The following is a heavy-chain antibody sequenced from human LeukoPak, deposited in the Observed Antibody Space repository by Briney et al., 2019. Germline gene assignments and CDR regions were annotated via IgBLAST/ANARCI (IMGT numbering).Heavy chain of an antibody. V-gene: IGHV4-59*08. Sequence: PSETLSLTCTVPGDSISSYYLSWIRQPPGKGLEWIGYIYYSGSTNYNPSLKRRVTISVDTSKSQFFLKLSSVTAADTAVYYCARWGSPRSRQPHFDYWGQGTLVTVSS. D-gene: IGHD3-16*01. CDR3: ARWGSPRSRQPHFDY. CDR2: IYYSGST. CDR1: GDSISSYY. J-gene: IGHJ4*02.